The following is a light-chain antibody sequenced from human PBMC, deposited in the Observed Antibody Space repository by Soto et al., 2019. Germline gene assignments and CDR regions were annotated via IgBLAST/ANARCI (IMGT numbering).Light chain of an antibody. Sequence: DIQLTQSPSSLSASVGDRFTITCRSSQSISSYLNWYQQKPGKAPKLLIYAASSLQSGVPSRFSGSGSGTDFTLTISSLQPEDFATYYCQQANSFPITFGQGTRLETK. CDR1: QSISSY. J-gene: IGKJ5*01. V-gene: IGKV1-39*01. CDR3: QQANSFPIT. CDR2: AAS.